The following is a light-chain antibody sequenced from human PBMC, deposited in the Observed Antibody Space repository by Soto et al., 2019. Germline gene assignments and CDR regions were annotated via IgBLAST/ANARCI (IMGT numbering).Light chain of an antibody. Sequence: DIQMTQSPSSLSASVGDRDTITCQASQDISNYLNWYQQKPGKAPKLLIYDASNFETGVPSRFSGSGSGTDFTFTISSLQPEDIATYYRQQYDNLPLTFGGGTKVEIK. V-gene: IGKV1-33*01. J-gene: IGKJ4*01. CDR2: DAS. CDR1: QDISNY. CDR3: QQYDNLPLT.